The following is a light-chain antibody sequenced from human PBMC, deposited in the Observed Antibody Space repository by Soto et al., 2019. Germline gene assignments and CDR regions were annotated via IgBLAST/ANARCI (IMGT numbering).Light chain of an antibody. CDR3: QQSYSTPGWT. Sequence: DIQMTQSPSSLSASVGDRVTITCRASQSISSYLNWYQQKPGKAPKLLIYAASSLQSGVPSRFSGSGSATDFTLTISSLQPEDFATYYCQQSYSTPGWTFGQGTKVEIK. CDR1: QSISSY. J-gene: IGKJ1*01. V-gene: IGKV1-39*01. CDR2: AAS.